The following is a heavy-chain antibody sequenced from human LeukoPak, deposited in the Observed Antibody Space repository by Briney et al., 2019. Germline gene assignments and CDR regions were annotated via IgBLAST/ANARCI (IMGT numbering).Heavy chain of an antibody. D-gene: IGHD1-1*01. V-gene: IGHV3-23*01. CDR2: IRSNGDTT. J-gene: IGHJ4*02. CDR1: GFTFSSLA. Sequence: GGSLRLSCTASGFTFSSLAMTWVRQAPGKGLEWVSTIRSNGDTTYNADSAKGRFTISRDNSKNTLYLELNSLRVEDTATFYCAKGQELDDGVFDSWGQGTMVTVSS. CDR3: AKGQELDDGVFDS.